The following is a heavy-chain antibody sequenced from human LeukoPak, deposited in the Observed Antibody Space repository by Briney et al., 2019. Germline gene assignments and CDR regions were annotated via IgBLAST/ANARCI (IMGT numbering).Heavy chain of an antibody. V-gene: IGHV4-38-2*02. CDR3: ARGSTYYDFWSGYYRDWFDP. J-gene: IGHJ5*02. D-gene: IGHD3-3*01. Sequence: PSETLSLTCTVSGYSISSGYYWGWIRQPPGKGLEWIGSIYHSGSTYYNPSLKSRVTISVDTSKNQFSLKLSSVTAADTAVYYCARGSTYYDFWSGYYRDWFDPWGQGTLVTVSS. CDR1: GYSISSGYY. CDR2: IYHSGST.